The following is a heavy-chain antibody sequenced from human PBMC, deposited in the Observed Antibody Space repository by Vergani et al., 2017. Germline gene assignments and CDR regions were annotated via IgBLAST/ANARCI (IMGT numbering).Heavy chain of an antibody. CDR3: AKPTEWGMTTVTTTFDY. V-gene: IGHV3-21*01. J-gene: IGHJ4*02. Sequence: EVQLVESGGGLVKPGGSLRLSCAASGFTFSSYSMNWVRQAPGKGLEWVSSISSSSSYIYYADSVKGRFTISRDNAKNSLYLQMNSLRAEDTAVYYCAKPTEWGMTTVTTTFDYWGQGTLVTVSS. CDR1: GFTFSSYS. D-gene: IGHD4-17*01. CDR2: ISSSSSYI.